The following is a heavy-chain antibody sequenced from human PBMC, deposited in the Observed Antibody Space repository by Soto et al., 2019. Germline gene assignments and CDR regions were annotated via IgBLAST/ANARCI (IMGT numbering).Heavy chain of an antibody. CDR2: ISWNSGSI. V-gene: IGHV3-9*01. CDR1: GFTFDDYA. CDR3: AKEMKGEQWLIFNH. Sequence: VQLVESGGGLVQPGRTLRLSFAASGFTFDDYAMHWVRQAPGKGLEWVSGISWNSGSIGYADSVQGRYTISSDNAKNTLYLQTSSQRAEDTALYYCAKEMKGEQWLIFNHCGQGHLDNVSS. D-gene: IGHD6-19*01. J-gene: IGHJ5*02.